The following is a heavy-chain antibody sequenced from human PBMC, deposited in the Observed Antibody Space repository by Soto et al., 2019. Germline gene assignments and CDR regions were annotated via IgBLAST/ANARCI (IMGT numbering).Heavy chain of an antibody. CDR1: GYTFTGYY. J-gene: IGHJ4*02. CDR2: INPNSGGT. Sequence: GASVKVSCKASGYTFTGYYMHWVRQAPGQGLEWMGWINPNSGGTNYAQKFQGWVTMTRDTSISTAYMELSRLRSDDTAVYYCARDHGNGDYYFDYWAQGTLVTVSS. CDR3: ARDHGNGDYYFDY. D-gene: IGHD4-17*01. V-gene: IGHV1-2*04.